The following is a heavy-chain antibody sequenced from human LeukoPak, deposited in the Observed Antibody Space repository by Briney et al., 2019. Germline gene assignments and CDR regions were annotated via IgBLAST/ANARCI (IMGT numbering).Heavy chain of an antibody. CDR2: ISSSSSYI. CDR3: APIVVVPAAMFVY. J-gene: IGHJ4*02. CDR1: GFTFSSYS. Sequence: GGSLRLSCAASGFTFSSYSMNWVRQAPGKGLEWVSSISSSSSYIYYADSVKGRFTISRDNAKNSLYLQMNSLRAEDTAVYYCAPIVVVPAAMFVYWGQGTLVTVSS. V-gene: IGHV3-21*01. D-gene: IGHD2-2*01.